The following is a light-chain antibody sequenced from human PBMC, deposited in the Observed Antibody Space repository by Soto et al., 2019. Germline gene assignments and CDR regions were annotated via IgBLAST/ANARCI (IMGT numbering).Light chain of an antibody. Sequence: IRLTQSPSSLSASIGDRVTITGRSSQAINTALAWYQQKPGKAPKFLLYDASTLDVGVPSRFSGSGSGTDFPLTISGLQPEDFATYYCQQFATYPLTFGPGTKVDIK. J-gene: IGKJ3*01. CDR2: DAS. CDR3: QQFATYPLT. V-gene: IGKV1-13*02. CDR1: QAINTA.